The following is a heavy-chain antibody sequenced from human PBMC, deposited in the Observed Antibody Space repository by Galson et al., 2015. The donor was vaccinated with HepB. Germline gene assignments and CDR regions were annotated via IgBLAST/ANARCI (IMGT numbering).Heavy chain of an antibody. CDR2: ISYDGSNK. D-gene: IGHD3-10*01. Sequence: SLRLSCAASGFTFSSYAMHWVRQAPGKGLEWVAVISYDGSNKYYADSVKGRFTISRDNSKNTLYLQMNSLRAEDTAVYYCARDRGLYGSGSYDHYYYYGMDVWGQGTTVTVSS. CDR3: ARDRGLYGSGSYDHYYYYGMDV. J-gene: IGHJ6*02. V-gene: IGHV3-30-3*01. CDR1: GFTFSSYA.